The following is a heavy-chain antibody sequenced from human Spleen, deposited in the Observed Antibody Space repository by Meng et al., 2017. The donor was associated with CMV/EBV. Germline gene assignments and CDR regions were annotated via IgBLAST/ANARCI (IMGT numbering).Heavy chain of an antibody. V-gene: IGHV3-7*01. D-gene: IGHD4-11*01. CDR2: IKPDGNEK. Sequence: GESLKISCAASGFTVSSTYMSWVRQAPGKGLEWLANIKPDGNEKYYADSVKGRFTISRDNAKKSLFLQMNSLRAEDTAVYYCTRDPDYSDVLDYWGQGTVVTVSS. CDR1: GFTVSSTY. CDR3: TRDPDYSDVLDY. J-gene: IGHJ4*02.